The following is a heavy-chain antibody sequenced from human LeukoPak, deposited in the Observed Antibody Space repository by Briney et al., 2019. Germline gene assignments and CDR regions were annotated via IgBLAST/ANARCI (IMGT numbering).Heavy chain of an antibody. D-gene: IGHD3-10*01. CDR1: GFTVSSNY. CDR2: IYSGSRT. Sequence: GGSLRLSCVASGFTVSSNYMSWVRQAPGKGLEWVSIIYSGSRTYYADSVKGRFTIPRDDSKNTLYFQLNSLRPEDTAVYYCAIRSTSGSWSALDIWGRGTMVTVSS. CDR3: AIRSTSGSWSALDI. V-gene: IGHV3-66*02. J-gene: IGHJ3*02.